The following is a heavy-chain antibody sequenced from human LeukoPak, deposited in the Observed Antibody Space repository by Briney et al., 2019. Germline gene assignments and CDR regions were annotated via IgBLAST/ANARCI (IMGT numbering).Heavy chain of an antibody. Sequence: GRSLRLSCAASGFIFGDYGMYWVRQAPGKGLEWVSGINWNSDRIGYADSVKGRFTISRDNAKNSLYMQMNSVRAEDTALYYCARASYYYDTSGLGAFDVWGQGTTVVVSS. CDR2: INWNSDRI. CDR1: GFIFGDYG. V-gene: IGHV3-9*01. J-gene: IGHJ3*01. CDR3: ARASYYYDTSGLGAFDV. D-gene: IGHD3-22*01.